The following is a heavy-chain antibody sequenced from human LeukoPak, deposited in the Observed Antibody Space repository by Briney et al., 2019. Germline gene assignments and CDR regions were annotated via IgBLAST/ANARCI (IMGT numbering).Heavy chain of an antibody. V-gene: IGHV3-23*01. CDR1: GFTFSNYA. CDR3: AKDYYYYGMDV. Sequence: GGSLRLSCAASGFTFSNYAMSWVRQAPGKGLEWVSAISSSGGSTYYADSVKGRFTISRDNSKNTMYLQMNSLRAEDTAVYYCAKDYYYYGMDVWGQGTTVTVSS. J-gene: IGHJ6*02. CDR2: ISSSGGST.